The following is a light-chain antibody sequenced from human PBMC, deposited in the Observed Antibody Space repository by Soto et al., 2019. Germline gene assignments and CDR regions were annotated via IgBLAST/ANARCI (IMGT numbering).Light chain of an antibody. Sequence: EIVMTQSPATLSVSPGEGATLSCRASQSVTNNVAWYQQKPGQAPRLLIYGAFTRATGIPARFSGSGSGTELTLTISRLQSEDFAVYHCQQYNNSPWTFGQGNKVDIK. CDR3: QQYNNSPWT. CDR1: QSVTNN. J-gene: IGKJ1*01. V-gene: IGKV3-15*01. CDR2: GAF.